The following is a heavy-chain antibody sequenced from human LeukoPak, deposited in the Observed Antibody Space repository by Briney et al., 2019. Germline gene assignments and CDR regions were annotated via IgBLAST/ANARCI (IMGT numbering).Heavy chain of an antibody. D-gene: IGHD3-10*01. Sequence: SETPSLTCTVSGGSISTYYWSWIRQPPGKGLGWVGYIYTSGSPDYTPSLKSRVTISLATSNDQSSLNLNSVTAADTAVYYCARSRGRKVTPFDYWGQGILVTVSS. J-gene: IGHJ4*02. CDR3: ARSRGRKVTPFDY. CDR1: GGSISTYY. CDR2: IYTSGSP. V-gene: IGHV4-4*09.